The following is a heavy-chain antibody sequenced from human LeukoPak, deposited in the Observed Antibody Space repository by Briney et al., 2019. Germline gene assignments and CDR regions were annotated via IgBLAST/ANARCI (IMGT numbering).Heavy chain of an antibody. D-gene: IGHD6-13*01. J-gene: IGHJ6*03. CDR3: ARAGIAAAGTSYYMDV. Sequence: PSETLSLTCTVSGGSISSYYWSWIRQPPGKGLEWIGYIYYSGSTNYNPSLKSRVTMSVDTSRNQFSLKLSSVTAADTAVYYCARAGIAAAGTSYYMDVWGKGTTVTVSS. CDR1: GGSISSYY. V-gene: IGHV4-59*12. CDR2: IYYSGST.